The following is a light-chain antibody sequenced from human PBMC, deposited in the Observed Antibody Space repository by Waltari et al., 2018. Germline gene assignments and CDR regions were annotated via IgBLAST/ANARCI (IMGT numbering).Light chain of an antibody. CDR2: EAM. V-gene: IGLV2-23*01. Sequence: HSALTQPASVTGSPGQSVTISCTGTSRDIGSFDLVSWFQQHPGKAPKLIIHEAMKRPSGFSRRDSSAKSGVTASLTISGLRADDEADYYCCAYAGNSVYVFGTGTKVTVL. J-gene: IGLJ1*01. CDR1: SRDIGSFDL. CDR3: CAYAGNSVYV.